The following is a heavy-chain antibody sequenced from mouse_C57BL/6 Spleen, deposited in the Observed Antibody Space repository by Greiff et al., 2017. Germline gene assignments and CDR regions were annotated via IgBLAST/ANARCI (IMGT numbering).Heavy chain of an antibody. CDR3: ARIGGGYAMDC. CDR2: INYDGSST. Sequence: EVQLVESEGGLVQPGSSMKLSCTASGFTFSDYYMAWVRQVPEKGLEWVANINYDGSSTYYLASLKSRFLISRDNAKNILYLQMSSLKSEDTATYYCARIGGGYAMDCWGQGNSVTVSS. CDR1: GFTFSDYY. J-gene: IGHJ4*01. V-gene: IGHV5-16*01. D-gene: IGHD1-1*02.